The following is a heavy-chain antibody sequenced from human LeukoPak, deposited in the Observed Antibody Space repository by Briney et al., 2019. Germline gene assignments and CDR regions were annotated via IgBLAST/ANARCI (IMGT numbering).Heavy chain of an antibody. V-gene: IGHV3-74*01. CDR2: IKGDGSST. D-gene: IGHD4-17*01. Sequence: GGSLRLSCAASGFTFSTYWMHWVPQAPGKGLVWVARIKGDGSSTIYADSVKGRFTISRDNSKNTLYLQTSSLRAEDTAVYYCARASTTVPNLLDHWGRGTLVTVSS. CDR3: ARASTTVPNLLDH. CDR1: GFTFSTYW. J-gene: IGHJ4*02.